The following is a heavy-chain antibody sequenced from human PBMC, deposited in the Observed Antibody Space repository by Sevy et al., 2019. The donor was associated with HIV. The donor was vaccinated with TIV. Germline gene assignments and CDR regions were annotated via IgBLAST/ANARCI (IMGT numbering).Heavy chain of an antibody. J-gene: IGHJ4*02. CDR3: ARDHPSTAPFDY. D-gene: IGHD2-21*02. CDR2: IKHDGSEK. V-gene: IGHV3-7*03. CDR1: GFTFSNFA. Sequence: GGSLRLSCAASGFTFSNFAMSWVRQAPGKGLEFVAHIKHDGSEKYYADSVKGRFTISRDNAKNSLFLQMNNLRVEETAVYYGARDHPSTAPFDYWGQGTLVNVSS.